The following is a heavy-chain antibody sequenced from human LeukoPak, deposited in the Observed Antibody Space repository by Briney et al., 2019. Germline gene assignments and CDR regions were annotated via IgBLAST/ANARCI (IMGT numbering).Heavy chain of an antibody. CDR2: INPNSGGT. D-gene: IGHD2-2*01. V-gene: IGHV1-2*02. J-gene: IGHJ4*02. CDR3: ARANALYCSSTSCLFDY. Sequence: ASVKVSCKASGYTFTEYYIHWVRQTPGQGLEWMAWINPNSGGTYYAQNFHDRITLTRDTSISTAYMELSRLRSDDTAIYYCARANALYCSSTSCLFDYWGQATLVTVSS. CDR1: GYTFTEYY.